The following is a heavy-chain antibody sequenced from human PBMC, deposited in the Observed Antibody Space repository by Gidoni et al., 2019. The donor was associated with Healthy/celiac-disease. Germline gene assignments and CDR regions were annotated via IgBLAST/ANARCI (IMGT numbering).Heavy chain of an antibody. CDR2: IRSKANSYAT. CDR3: TRLHQYYGSGRDRVDY. V-gene: IGHV3-73*02. D-gene: IGHD3-10*01. CDR1: GFTFSGSA. Sequence: EVQLVESGGGLVQPGGSLKLSCAASGFTFSGSAMHWVRQASGKGLEWVGRIRSKANSYATAYAASVKGRFTISRDDSKNTAYLQMNSLKTEDTAVYYCTRLHQYYGSGRDRVDYWGQGTLVTVSS. J-gene: IGHJ4*02.